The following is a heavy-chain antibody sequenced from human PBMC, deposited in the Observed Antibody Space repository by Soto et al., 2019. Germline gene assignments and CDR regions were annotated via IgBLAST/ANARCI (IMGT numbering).Heavy chain of an antibody. CDR3: AKSGSGSSLQGSWFDP. D-gene: IGHD3-10*01. Sequence: GGSLRLSCAASGFTFSSYGMHWVRQVPGKGLEWVAVISYDGSNKYYADSVKGRFTISRDNSKNTLYLQMNGLRAEDTAVYYCAKSGSGSSLQGSWFDPWGQGTLVTVSS. J-gene: IGHJ5*02. V-gene: IGHV3-30*18. CDR1: GFTFSSYG. CDR2: ISYDGSNK.